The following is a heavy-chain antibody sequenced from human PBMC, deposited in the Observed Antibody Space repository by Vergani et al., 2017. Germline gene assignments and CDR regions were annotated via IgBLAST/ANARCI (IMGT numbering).Heavy chain of an antibody. CDR2: ISSSGSTI. J-gene: IGHJ5*02. CDR3: AKDTTLYDFWSGSNNWFDP. V-gene: IGHV3-21*01. Sequence: EVQLVESGGGLVKPGGSLRLSCAASGFTFSSYSMNWVRQAPGKGLEWVSYISSSGSTIYYADSVKGRFTISRDNAKNSLYLQMNSLRAEDTAVYYCAKDTTLYDFWSGSNNWFDPWGQGTLVTVSS. D-gene: IGHD3-3*01. CDR1: GFTFSSYS.